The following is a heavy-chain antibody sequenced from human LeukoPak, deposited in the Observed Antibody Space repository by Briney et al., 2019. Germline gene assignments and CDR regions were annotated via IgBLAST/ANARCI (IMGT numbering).Heavy chain of an antibody. D-gene: IGHD4-23*01. Sequence: ASVKVSCKASGYTFTSYDINWVRQATGQGLEWMGWMNPNSGNTGYAQKFQGRVTMTRNTSISTAYMELSSLKASDTAMYYCAGLGVRGGKPYGMDVWGQGTTVTVSS. CDR2: MNPNSGNT. J-gene: IGHJ6*02. CDR1: GYTFTSYD. V-gene: IGHV1-8*01. CDR3: AGLGVRGGKPYGMDV.